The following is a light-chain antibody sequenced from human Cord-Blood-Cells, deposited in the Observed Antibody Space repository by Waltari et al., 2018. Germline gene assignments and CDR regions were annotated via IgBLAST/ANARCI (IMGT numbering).Light chain of an antibody. Sequence: EIVLTQSPGTLSLSPGERATLSCRASQSVSSSYLAWYQQKPGQAPRLLSYGASSRATGIPYRFSGSGSGTDFTLTISRLEPEDFALYYCQQYGSSPPWTFGQGTKVEIK. CDR3: QQYGSSPPWT. V-gene: IGKV3-20*01. CDR1: QSVSSSY. CDR2: GAS. J-gene: IGKJ1*01.